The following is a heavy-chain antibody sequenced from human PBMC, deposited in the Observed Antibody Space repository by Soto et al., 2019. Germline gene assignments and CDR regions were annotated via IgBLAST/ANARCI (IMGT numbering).Heavy chain of an antibody. CDR2: IYHSGST. Sequence: SETLSLTCAVSGGSISSSNWWSWVRQPPGKGLEWIGEIYHSGSTNYNPSLKSRVTISVDKSKNQFSLKLSSVTAADTAVYYCARDLPSHGDPEGGDYWGQGTLVTVSS. V-gene: IGHV4-4*02. CDR3: ARDLPSHGDPEGGDY. J-gene: IGHJ4*02. CDR1: GGSISSSNW. D-gene: IGHD4-17*01.